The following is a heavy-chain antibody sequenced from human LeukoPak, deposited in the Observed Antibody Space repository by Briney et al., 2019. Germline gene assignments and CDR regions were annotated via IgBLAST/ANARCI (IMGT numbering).Heavy chain of an antibody. Sequence: VASVKVSCKASGGTFSSYAISWVRQAPGQGLEWMGGIIPIFGTANYAQKFQGRVTITADESTSTAYMELSSLRSEDTAVYYCARERKKTPMIVRHYYYYYMDVWGKGTTVTVSS. V-gene: IGHV1-69*13. CDR3: ARERKKTPMIVRHYYYYYMDV. J-gene: IGHJ6*03. D-gene: IGHD3-22*01. CDR2: IIPIFGTA. CDR1: GGTFSSYA.